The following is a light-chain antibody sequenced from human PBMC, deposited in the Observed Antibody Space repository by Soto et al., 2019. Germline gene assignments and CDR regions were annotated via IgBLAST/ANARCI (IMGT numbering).Light chain of an antibody. CDR3: QQFASSPLT. CDR2: GAS. V-gene: IGKV3-20*01. J-gene: IGKJ2*01. CDR1: QSVSRSY. Sequence: EIVLTQSPGTLSLSPGERATLSCRASQSVSRSYLAWYQQKPGQAPRLLISGASNRATGIPDRFSGYGSGTDFTLTISRLEPEDFAVYYCQQFASSPLTFGQGTKLEIK.